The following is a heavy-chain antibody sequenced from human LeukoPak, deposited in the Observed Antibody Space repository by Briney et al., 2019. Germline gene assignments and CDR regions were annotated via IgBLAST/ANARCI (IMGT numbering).Heavy chain of an antibody. D-gene: IGHD4-17*01. CDR3: ARAIPTSGDYDGDYYYGMDV. Sequence: SETLSLTCAVSGGSISSSNWWSWVRQPPGKGLEWIGEIYHSGSTNYNPSLKSRVTISVDKSKNQFSLKLSPVTAADTAVYYCARAIPTSGDYDGDYYYGMDVWGKGTTVTVSS. CDR1: GGSISSSNW. CDR2: IYHSGST. J-gene: IGHJ6*04. V-gene: IGHV4-4*02.